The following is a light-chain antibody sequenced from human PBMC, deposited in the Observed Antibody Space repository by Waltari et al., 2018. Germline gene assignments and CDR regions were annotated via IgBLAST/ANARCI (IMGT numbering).Light chain of an antibody. Sequence: QAVVTQEPSLSVSPGGIVTLTCALGSGSVSTTSSSTWYQQTPGQPPRTLVYKGNARSSGVPDRFSGSILGNTAALTITGAQADDESAYYCSLYLGSGIWVFGGGTKLTVL. V-gene: IGLV8-61*01. CDR2: KGN. J-gene: IGLJ3*02. CDR1: SGSVSTTSS. CDR3: SLYLGSGIWV.